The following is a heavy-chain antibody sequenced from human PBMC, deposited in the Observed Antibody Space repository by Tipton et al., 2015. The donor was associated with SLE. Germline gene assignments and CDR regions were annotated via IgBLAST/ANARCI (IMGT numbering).Heavy chain of an antibody. Sequence: TLSLTCTVSGASLSTYFWSWIRQPPGKGLEWIGEINHSESTNYNPSLKSRVTISADRSKSQFSLKLTSVTAADTAVYYCARGWILTGYYSYNWFDRWGQGTLVTVSS. CDR3: ARGWILTGYYSYNWFDR. CDR2: INHSEST. CDR1: GASLSTYF. V-gene: IGHV4-59*12. D-gene: IGHD3-9*01. J-gene: IGHJ5*02.